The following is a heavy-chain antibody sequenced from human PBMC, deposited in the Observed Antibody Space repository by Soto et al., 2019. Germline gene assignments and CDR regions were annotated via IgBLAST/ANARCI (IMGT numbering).Heavy chain of an antibody. Sequence: SETLSLTCPVSGGSISSGGYYWNWIRQHPGKGLEWIGYIYYSGSTYYNPSLKSRVTISIDTSKNQFSLKLSSVTAADTAVYYCARSVFPWGQGTLVTSPQ. CDR3: ARSVFP. V-gene: IGHV4-31*03. CDR1: GGSISSGGYY. J-gene: IGHJ5*02. CDR2: IYYSGST.